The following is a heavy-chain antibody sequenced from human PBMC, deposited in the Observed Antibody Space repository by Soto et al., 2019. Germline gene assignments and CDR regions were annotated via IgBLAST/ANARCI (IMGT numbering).Heavy chain of an antibody. CDR3: ASRALFSGYDYYYGMDV. Sequence: GVLRLSCEASGLTFSTYNINWVRQAPGKGLEWVSSISSSSSYIYYADSVKGRFTISRDNAKNSLYLQMNSLRAEDTAVYYCASRALFSGYDYYYGMDVWGQGTTVTVSS. CDR1: GLTFSTYN. CDR2: ISSSSSYI. D-gene: IGHD5-12*01. J-gene: IGHJ6*02. V-gene: IGHV3-21*01.